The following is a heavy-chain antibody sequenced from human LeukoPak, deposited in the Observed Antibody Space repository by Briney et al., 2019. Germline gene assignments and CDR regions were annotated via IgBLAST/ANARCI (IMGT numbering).Heavy chain of an antibody. V-gene: IGHV1-69*06. J-gene: IGHJ4*02. Sequence: SVKVSCKASGATFSTYGISWGRQAPGQGLEWMGVIDPNSGTADYAQKFQGGVTITADKSTSTAYMELSSLRTEDTAVYYCASRPAIAAAGDYWGQGTLVTVSS. CDR3: ASRPAIAAAGDY. CDR2: IDPNSGTA. CDR1: GATFSTYG. D-gene: IGHD6-13*01.